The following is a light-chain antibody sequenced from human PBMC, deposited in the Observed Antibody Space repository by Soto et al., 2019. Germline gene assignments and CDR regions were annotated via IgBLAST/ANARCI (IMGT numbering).Light chain of an antibody. J-gene: IGKJ4*01. CDR1: QDIRSS. CDR2: GAS. Sequence: EIVMTQSPATLSVSPGERVTLSCRASQDIRSSLAWYQQKPGQAPRLLIYGASIRATGVPATFGGSGSGTEFTLSISSLQSEHLGVYYCQQDSSWPLTFGGGTKVEIK. V-gene: IGKV3-15*01. CDR3: QQDSSWPLT.